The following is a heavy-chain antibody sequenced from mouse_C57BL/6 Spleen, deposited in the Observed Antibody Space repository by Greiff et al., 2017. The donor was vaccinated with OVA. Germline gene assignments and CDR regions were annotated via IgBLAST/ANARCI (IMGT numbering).Heavy chain of an antibody. CDR1: GFTFTDYY. CDR2: IRNTANGTTT. CDR3: ASYIPFTTVVPYYAMDY. J-gene: IGHJ4*01. V-gene: IGHV7-3*01. Sequence: EVKLVESGGGLVQPGGSLSLSCAASGFTFTDYYMSWVRQPPGKALEWMGFIRNTANGTTTEYSASVKGRFTISRDNSQSILYLQMNALRAEDSATYYCASYIPFTTVVPYYAMDYWGQGTSVAVSS. D-gene: IGHD1-1*01.